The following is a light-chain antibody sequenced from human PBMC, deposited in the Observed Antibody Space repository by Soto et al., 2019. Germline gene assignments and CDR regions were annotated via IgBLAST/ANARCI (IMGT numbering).Light chain of an antibody. Sequence: AIQMTQSPSSLSASVGDRVTITCRASQGIRNDLGWYQQKPGKAPSLLIYAASTLPSGVPSRFSGSGSGTDFTLTINSLQPEDFATYFCLQDYSYPWTFGQGTKVDIK. CDR2: AAS. CDR1: QGIRND. V-gene: IGKV1-6*01. CDR3: LQDYSYPWT. J-gene: IGKJ1*01.